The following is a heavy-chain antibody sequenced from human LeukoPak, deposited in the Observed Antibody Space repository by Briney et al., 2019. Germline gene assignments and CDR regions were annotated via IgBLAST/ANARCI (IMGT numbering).Heavy chain of an antibody. J-gene: IGHJ4*02. CDR3: ARGPKGTWPTGSTTFDY. CDR2: IIPIFGTA. V-gene: IGHV1-69*13. Sequence: ASVKVSCKASGGTFSSYAISWVRQAPGQGLEWMGGIIPIFGTANYAQKFQGRVTITADESTSTAYMELSSLRSEDTAVYYCARGPKGTWPTGSTTFDYWGQGTLVTVSS. D-gene: IGHD3-9*01. CDR1: GGTFSSYA.